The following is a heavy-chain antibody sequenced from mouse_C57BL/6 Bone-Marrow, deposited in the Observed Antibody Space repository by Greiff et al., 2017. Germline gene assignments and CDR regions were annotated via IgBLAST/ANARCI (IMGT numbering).Heavy chain of an antibody. CDR3: AREELAVYGKGFAY. J-gene: IGHJ3*01. D-gene: IGHD2-1*01. Sequence: VQLQQSGPELVKPGASVKISCKASGYSFTDYNMNWVKPSNGKSLEWIGVINPNYGTTSYKQKVKGQATLTVDQSSSTAYMQLNRLASEDSAVYYCAREELAVYGKGFAYWGQGTLVTVSA. CDR1: GYSFTDYN. CDR2: INPNYGTT. V-gene: IGHV1-39*01.